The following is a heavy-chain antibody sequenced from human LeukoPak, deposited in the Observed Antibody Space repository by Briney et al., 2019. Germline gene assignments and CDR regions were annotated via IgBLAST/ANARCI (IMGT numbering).Heavy chain of an antibody. CDR1: GYTFTAHY. V-gene: IGHV1-46*01. J-gene: IGHJ2*01. CDR3: ARKAPYDNSGWYFDL. D-gene: IGHD3-22*01. Sequence: ASGKVSCKASGYTFTAHYIHWVRQAPGQGLEWMGIINPSDGGATSAEKFQGRLTMARDTSTTTLYMELRSLRSEDTAIYYCARKAPYDNSGWYFDLWGRGTLVTVSS. CDR2: INPSDGGA.